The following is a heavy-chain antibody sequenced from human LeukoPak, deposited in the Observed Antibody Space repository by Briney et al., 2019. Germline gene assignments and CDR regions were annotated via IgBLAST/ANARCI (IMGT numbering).Heavy chain of an antibody. CDR1: GFTVSSNY. D-gene: IGHD2-2*01. V-gene: IGHV3-23*01. Sequence: GGSLRLSCAASGFTVSSNYMSWVRQAPRKGLEWVSAISGGGTATYYADSVKGRFTISRDNSKNTLYLQMNSLRAEDTAVYYCATYRADTSCYGRYFDYWGQGTLVTVSS. CDR3: ATYRADTSCYGRYFDY. J-gene: IGHJ4*02. CDR2: ISGGGTAT.